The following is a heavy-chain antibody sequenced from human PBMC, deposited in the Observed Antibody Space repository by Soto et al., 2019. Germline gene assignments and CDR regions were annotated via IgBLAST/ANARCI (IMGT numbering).Heavy chain of an antibody. V-gene: IGHV1-2*02. CDR2: INPNSGGT. D-gene: IGHD2-2*01. CDR3: ARARGYCSSTSCYHGAFDI. J-gene: IGHJ3*02. CDR1: GYTFTGYY. Sequence: GASVKVSCKASGYTFTGYYMHWVRQAPGQGLEWMGWINPNSGGTNYAQKFQGRVTMTRDTSISTAYMELSRLRSDDTAVYYCARARGYCSSTSCYHGAFDIWGQGTMVTVSS.